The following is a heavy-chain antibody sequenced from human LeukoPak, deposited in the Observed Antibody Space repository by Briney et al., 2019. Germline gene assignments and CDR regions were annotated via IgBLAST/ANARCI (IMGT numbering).Heavy chain of an antibody. CDR2: IYYSGST. Sequence: SETLSLTCTVSGGSISSSSYYWGWIRQPPGKGLEWIGSIYYSGSTYYNPSLKSRVTVSVDTPKNQFSLKLSSVTAADTAVYYCASIKGLAAATTDYWGQGTLVTVSS. CDR3: ASIKGLAAATTDY. J-gene: IGHJ4*02. V-gene: IGHV4-39*01. CDR1: GGSISSSSYY. D-gene: IGHD6-13*01.